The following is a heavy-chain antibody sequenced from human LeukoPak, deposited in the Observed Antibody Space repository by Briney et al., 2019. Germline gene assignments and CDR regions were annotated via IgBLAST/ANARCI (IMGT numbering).Heavy chain of an antibody. Sequence: SQTLSLTCTVSGGSISSGGYYWSWIRQHPGKGLEWIGCIHYSGSTYYNPSLKSRVTISVDTSKNQFSLKLSSVTAADTAVYYCARAKVTMIVVVTDAFDIWGQGTMVTVSS. J-gene: IGHJ3*02. CDR2: IHYSGST. CDR1: GGSISSGGYY. D-gene: IGHD3-22*01. V-gene: IGHV4-31*03. CDR3: ARAKVTMIVVVTDAFDI.